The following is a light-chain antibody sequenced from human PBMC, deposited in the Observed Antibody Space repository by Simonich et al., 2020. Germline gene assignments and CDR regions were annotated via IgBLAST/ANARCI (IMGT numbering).Light chain of an antibody. CDR2: EDN. CDR3: QSYDSSNVV. J-gene: IGLJ2*01. CDR1: SGSIASNY. Sequence: NFMLTQPHSVSESPGKTVTIYCTRSSGSIASNYVLCYQQLPGSSPTTVIYEDNQRPSVVPDLFSGSLDSSSNSASLALSGLKTEAAADYYCQSYDSSNVVFGGGTKLTVL. V-gene: IGLV6-57*01.